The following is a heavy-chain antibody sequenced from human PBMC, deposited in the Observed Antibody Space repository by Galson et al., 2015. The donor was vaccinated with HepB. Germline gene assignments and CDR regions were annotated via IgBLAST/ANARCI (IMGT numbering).Heavy chain of an antibody. CDR2: TYYRSKWYN. CDR1: GDSVSSNSAA. V-gene: IGHV6-1*01. D-gene: IGHD6-13*01. CDR3: AKGGRRSSSWYNGMVY. J-gene: IGHJ4*02. Sequence: CAISGDSVSSNSAAWNWIRQSPSRGLEWLGRTYYRSKWYNDYAVSVKSRITINPDTSKNQFSLQLNSVTPEDTAVYYCAKGGRRSSSWYNGMVYWGQGTLVTVSS.